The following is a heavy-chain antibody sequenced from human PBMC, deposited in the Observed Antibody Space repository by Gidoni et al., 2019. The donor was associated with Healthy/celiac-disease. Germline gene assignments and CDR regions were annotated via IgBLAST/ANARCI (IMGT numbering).Heavy chain of an antibody. V-gene: IGHV2-70*01. CDR3: ARTRELYSSGWYGGDAFDI. D-gene: IGHD6-19*01. CDR2: IDWDDDK. Sequence: QVTLRESGPALVKPTQTLTLTCTFSGFSLSTSAMCVSWIRQPPGKALQWLALIDWDDDKYYSTSLKTRLTISKDTSKNQVVLTMTNMDPVDTATYYCARTRELYSSGWYGGDAFDIWGQGTMVTVSS. J-gene: IGHJ3*02. CDR1: GFSLSTSAMC.